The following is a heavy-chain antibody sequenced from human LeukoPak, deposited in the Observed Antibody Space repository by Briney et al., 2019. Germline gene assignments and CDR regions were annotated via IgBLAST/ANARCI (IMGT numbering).Heavy chain of an antibody. Sequence: SVKVSCKASGGTFSSYAISWVRQAPGQGLKWMGRIIPILGIANYAQKFQGRVTITADKSTSTAYMELSSLRSEDTAVYYCARGGAQDYYGSGQFDYWGQGTLVTVSS. J-gene: IGHJ4*02. CDR1: GGTFSSYA. CDR2: IIPILGIA. D-gene: IGHD3-10*01. CDR3: ARGGAQDYYGSGQFDY. V-gene: IGHV1-69*04.